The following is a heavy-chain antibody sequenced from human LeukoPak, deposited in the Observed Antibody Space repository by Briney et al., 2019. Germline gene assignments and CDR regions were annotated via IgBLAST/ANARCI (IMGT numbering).Heavy chain of an antibody. CDR1: GYTFTGYY. Sequence: ASVKVSCKASGYTFTGYYMHWVRQAPGQGLEWMGWINPNSGGTNYAQKFQGGVTMTRDTSISTAYMELSRLRSDDTAVYYCASSPALTYYYDSSGRIREVGAFDIWGQGTMVTVSS. CDR2: INPNSGGT. CDR3: ASSPALTYYYDSSGRIREVGAFDI. D-gene: IGHD3-22*01. V-gene: IGHV1-2*02. J-gene: IGHJ3*02.